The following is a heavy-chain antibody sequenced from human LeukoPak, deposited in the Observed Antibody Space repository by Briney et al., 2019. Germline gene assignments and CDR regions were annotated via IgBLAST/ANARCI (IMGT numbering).Heavy chain of an antibody. CDR3: ARLWSTDCSGGTCPHQPNY. V-gene: IGHV4-4*07. CDR1: GGSISSYY. J-gene: IGHJ4*02. CDR2: IYTSGST. Sequence: SETLSLTCTVSGGSISSYYWSWNRQPAGKGLEWIGRIYTSGSTNYNPSLKSRVTISVDTSKNQFSLKLSSVTAADTAVYYCARLWSTDCSGGTCPHQPNYWGQGTLVTVSS. D-gene: IGHD2-15*01.